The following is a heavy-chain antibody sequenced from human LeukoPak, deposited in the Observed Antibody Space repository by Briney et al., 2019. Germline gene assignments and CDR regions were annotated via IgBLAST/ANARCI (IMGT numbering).Heavy chain of an antibody. CDR2: INHSGST. CDR3: ARGDGRDGYKGKLDY. V-gene: IGHV4-34*01. D-gene: IGHD5-24*01. Sequence: PSETLSLTCAVYSGSFSGYYWSWLRQPPGRGLEWVGEINHSGSTSHNPSLKSRVTISVDTSKNQFSLKLTSVTAADTALYYCARGDGRDGYKGKLDYWGQGTLVTVSS. J-gene: IGHJ4*02. CDR1: SGSFSGYY.